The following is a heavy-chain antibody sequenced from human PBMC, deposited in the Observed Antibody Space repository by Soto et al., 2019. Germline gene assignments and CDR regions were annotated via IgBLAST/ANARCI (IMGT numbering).Heavy chain of an antibody. Sequence: PSETLSLTCTVSGGSISSSSYYWGWIRQPPGKGLEWIGSIYYSGSTYYNPSLKSRVTISVDTSKNQFSLKLSSVTAADTALYYCARHYYDTLGGWDWGQGTLVTVSS. V-gene: IGHV4-39*01. CDR1: GGSISSSSYY. CDR3: ARHYYDTLGGWD. D-gene: IGHD3-22*01. J-gene: IGHJ4*02. CDR2: IYYSGST.